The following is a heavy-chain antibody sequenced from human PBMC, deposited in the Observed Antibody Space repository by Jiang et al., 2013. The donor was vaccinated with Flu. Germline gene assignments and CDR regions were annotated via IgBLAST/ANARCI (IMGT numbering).Heavy chain of an antibody. CDR2: IIPIIGTT. Sequence: SGAEVKRPGSSVKVSCKAPGGTFRSYGISWMRQAPGQGIEWMGGIIPIIGTTNYAQKFQVRVTITADESTDTGFMELRSLSSEDTAVYYCATMKGRRLKGTSADYPYYFDHWGQGTLVTVSS. V-gene: IGHV1-69*01. D-gene: IGHD4-11*01. J-gene: IGHJ4*02. CDR3: ATMKGRRLKGTSADYPYYFDH. CDR1: GGTFRSYG.